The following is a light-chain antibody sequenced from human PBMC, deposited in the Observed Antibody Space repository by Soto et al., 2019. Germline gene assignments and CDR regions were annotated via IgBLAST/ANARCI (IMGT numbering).Light chain of an antibody. V-gene: IGLV4-60*03. CDR2: LEGSGSY. J-gene: IGLJ2*01. CDR3: ETLTV. CDR1: SGHSSYI. Sequence: QPVLTQSSSASASLGSSVKLTCTLSSGHSSYIIAWHQQQPGKAPRYLMKLEGSGSYNKGSGVPDRFSGSSSGADRYLTISNLQSEDEADYYCETLTVFGGGTKLTVL.